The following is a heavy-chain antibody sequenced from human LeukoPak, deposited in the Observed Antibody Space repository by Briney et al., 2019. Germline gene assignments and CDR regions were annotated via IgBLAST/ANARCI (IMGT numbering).Heavy chain of an antibody. CDR2: ISSSGSTI. CDR1: GFTFSDYY. CDR3: ARAIHFLEWTHDY. V-gene: IGHV3-11*01. J-gene: IGHJ4*02. Sequence: GGSLRLSCAASGFTFSDYYMSWIRQAPGKGLEWVSYISSSGSTIYYADSVKGRFTISRDNAKNSLYLQMNSLRAEDTAVYYCARAIHFLEWTHDYWGQGTLVTVSS. D-gene: IGHD3-3*01.